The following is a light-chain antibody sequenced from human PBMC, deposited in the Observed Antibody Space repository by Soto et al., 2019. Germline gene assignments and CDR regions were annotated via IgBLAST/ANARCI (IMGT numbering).Light chain of an antibody. J-gene: IGKJ4*01. V-gene: IGKV1-9*01. CDR3: QQTSAYPST. CDR2: GAS. Sequence: IQLTQSPSSLSASVGDSVTITCRARQDITSYLAWYQQKPGKAPSLLIYGASTLQSGVPSRFSGSGSGTDFTLTISSLQAEDFASYYCQQTSAYPSTFGGGTKVDIK. CDR1: QDITSY.